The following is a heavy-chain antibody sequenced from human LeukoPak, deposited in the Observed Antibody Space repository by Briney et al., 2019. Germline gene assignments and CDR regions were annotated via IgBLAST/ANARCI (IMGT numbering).Heavy chain of an antibody. D-gene: IGHD3-16*01. J-gene: IGHJ4*02. CDR3: ARDRSYDYVWGIDY. V-gene: IGHV1-2*02. CDR1: GYTFTSYG. CDR2: INPNSGGT. Sequence: ASVKVSCKASGYTFTSYGISRVRQAPGQGLEWMGWINPNSGGTNYAQKFQGRVTMTRDTSISTAYMELSRLRSEDTAVYYCARDRSYDYVWGIDYWGQGTLVTVSS.